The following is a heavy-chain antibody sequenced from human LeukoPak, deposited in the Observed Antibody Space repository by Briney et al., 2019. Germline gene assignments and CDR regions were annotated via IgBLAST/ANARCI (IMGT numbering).Heavy chain of an antibody. V-gene: IGHV3-23*01. CDR1: GFTFSSYA. J-gene: IGHJ4*02. Sequence: GGSLRLSCAASGFTFSSYAMSWVRQAPGKGLEWVSAISGSGGSTYYADSVKGRFTISRDNSKNTLYLQMNSLRAEDTAVYYCAKDRPYYYGSGSLRGPFDYWGQGTLVTVSS. CDR3: AKDRPYYYGSGSLRGPFDY. CDR2: ISGSGGST. D-gene: IGHD3-10*01.